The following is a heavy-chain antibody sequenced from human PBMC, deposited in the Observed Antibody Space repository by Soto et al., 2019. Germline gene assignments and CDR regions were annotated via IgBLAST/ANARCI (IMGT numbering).Heavy chain of an antibody. Sequence: LSLTCTVSGGSISSYYWSWIRQPPGKGLEWIGYIYYSGSTNYNPSLKSRVTISVDTSKNQFSLKLSSVTAADTAMYYCARHVGVTPSYYYGMDVWGQGTTVTVSS. J-gene: IGHJ6*02. V-gene: IGHV4-59*01. CDR2: IYYSGST. CDR1: GGSISSYY. D-gene: IGHD2-21*02. CDR3: ARHVGVTPSYYYGMDV.